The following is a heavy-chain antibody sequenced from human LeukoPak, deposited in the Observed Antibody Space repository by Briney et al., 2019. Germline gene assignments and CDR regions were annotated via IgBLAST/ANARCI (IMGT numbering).Heavy chain of an antibody. Sequence: GGSLRLSCAASGFTFSSYWMHWVRQAPGKGLVWVSRINSDGSSTSYADSVKGRFTISRDNAKNTLYLQMNSLRAEDTAVYYCARDPPTSYPYYYYYMDVGGKGTTVTVSS. D-gene: IGHD2-2*01. J-gene: IGHJ6*03. CDR3: ARDPPTSYPYYYYYMDV. CDR1: GFTFSSYW. CDR2: INSDGSST. V-gene: IGHV3-74*01.